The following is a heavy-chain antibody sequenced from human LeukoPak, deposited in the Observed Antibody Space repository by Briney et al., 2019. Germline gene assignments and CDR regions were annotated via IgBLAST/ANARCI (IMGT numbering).Heavy chain of an antibody. D-gene: IGHD2-15*01. CDR3: ARQLAAGNDAFDI. J-gene: IGHJ3*02. V-gene: IGHV4-39*01. CDR2: IYYNENT. CDR1: GVYIYSSTYY. Sequence: SETLSLTCTVSGVYIYSSTYYWAWIRQPPGKGLEFIVSIYYNENTYSNPSLRSRLTISVDTSTNQFSLRLNSVTAADTAVYYCARQLAAGNDAFDIWGQGTMVTVSS.